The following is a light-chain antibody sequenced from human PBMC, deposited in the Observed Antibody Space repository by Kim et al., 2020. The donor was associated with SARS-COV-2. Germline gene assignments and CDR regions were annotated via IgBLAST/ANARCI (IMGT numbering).Light chain of an antibody. CDR3: NSRDNNDNVL. Sequence: VALGQTVRNTCQGDRPRTYYKTWFQQKPGQAPIVVFYGKNNRPSGIPDRFSGSSSGNTASLTITATQAGDEADYYCNSRDNNDNVLFGGGTQLTVL. CDR2: GKN. V-gene: IGLV3-19*01. J-gene: IGLJ2*01. CDR1: RPRTYY.